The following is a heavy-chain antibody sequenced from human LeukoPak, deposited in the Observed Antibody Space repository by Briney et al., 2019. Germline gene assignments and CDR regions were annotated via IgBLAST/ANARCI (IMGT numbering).Heavy chain of an antibody. D-gene: IGHD6-19*01. CDR3: AKEKWLVRDSESIGYYFDY. CDR2: IRYDGSNK. J-gene: IGHJ4*02. Sequence: GGSLRLSCAASGFTFSSYGMHWVRQAPGKGPEWVAFIRYDGSNKYYADSVKGRFTISRDNSKNTLYLQMNSLGAEDTAVYYCAKEKWLVRDSESIGYYFDYWGQGTLVTVSS. CDR1: GFTFSSYG. V-gene: IGHV3-30*02.